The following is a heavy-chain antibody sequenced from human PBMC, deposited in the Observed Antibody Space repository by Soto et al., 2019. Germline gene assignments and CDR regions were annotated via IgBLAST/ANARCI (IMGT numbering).Heavy chain of an antibody. CDR2: IDWDGDR. CDR3: ARSQGGMLYNSYFDY. Sequence: SGPTMVNPTQTLTLTWSFSGFTLDTRGLSVSWIRQSPGKPLEWLAVIDWDGDRFYSESLKTRLSISKDTSKNQLVLTMTNMDPADSATYFCARSQGGMLYNSYFDYWGQGTLVTVSS. CDR1: GFTLDTRGLS. J-gene: IGHJ4*02. D-gene: IGHD2-8*01. V-gene: IGHV2-70*13.